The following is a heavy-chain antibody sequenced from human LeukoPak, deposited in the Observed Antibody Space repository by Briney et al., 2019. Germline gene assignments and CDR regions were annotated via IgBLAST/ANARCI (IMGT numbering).Heavy chain of an antibody. V-gene: IGHV3-53*01. J-gene: IGHJ4*02. CDR3: ARWFANSFDY. D-gene: IGHD3-10*01. Sequence: GGSLRLSCAASGFTVSSNYMTWVRHAPGKGLEWVSVMYSSGSTYYADSVKGRFTISRDNSKNTLYLQMNNLRADDTAVYYCARWFANSFDYWGQGTLVTVSS. CDR1: GFTVSSNY. CDR2: MYSSGST.